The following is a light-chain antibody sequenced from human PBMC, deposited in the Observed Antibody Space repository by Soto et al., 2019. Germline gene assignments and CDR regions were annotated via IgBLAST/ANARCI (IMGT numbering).Light chain of an antibody. Sequence: DIQMTQSPSSLSTSVGNRVTITCQASQDIGNYLNWYQQKPGKAPKLLIYDASNLETGVPSRCSGGGSGTDFTFTISSLQPEDIATYYCQHYYNLPLTFGGGTKVEIK. CDR2: DAS. V-gene: IGKV1-33*01. CDR3: QHYYNLPLT. CDR1: QDIGNY. J-gene: IGKJ4*01.